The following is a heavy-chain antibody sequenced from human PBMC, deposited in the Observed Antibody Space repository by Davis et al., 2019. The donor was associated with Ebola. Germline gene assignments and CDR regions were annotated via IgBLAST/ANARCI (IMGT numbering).Heavy chain of an antibody. V-gene: IGHV5-51*01. Sequence: GESLKISCQAFGYTFTKTWIGWVRQMPGKGLEYMGIISPDDSDTRYSPSFEGQVTISADNSLATAYLPWNSLKASDTAIYYCARYSGGSHDFWGQGTQVTVSS. CDR2: ISPDDSDT. J-gene: IGHJ4*02. CDR3: ARYSGGSHDF. CDR1: GYTFTKTW. D-gene: IGHD4-11*01.